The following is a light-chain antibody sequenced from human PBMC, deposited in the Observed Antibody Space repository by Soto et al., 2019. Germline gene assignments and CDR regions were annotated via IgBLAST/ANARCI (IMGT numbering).Light chain of an antibody. J-gene: IGLJ3*02. CDR2: DVS. CDR1: SSDVGGYNY. CDR3: SSYTSSSTQV. Sequence: QSALTQPASGSGSPGQSITISCTGTSSDVGGYNYVSWYQQHPGKAPKLMIYDVSNRPSGVSNRFSGSKSGNTASLPISGLQAEDEADYYCSSYTSSSTQVFCGGTKLTVL. V-gene: IGLV2-14*01.